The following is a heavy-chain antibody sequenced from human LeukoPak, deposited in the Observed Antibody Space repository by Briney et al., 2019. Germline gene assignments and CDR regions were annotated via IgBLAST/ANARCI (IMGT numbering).Heavy chain of an antibody. CDR1: GFTFSSYT. D-gene: IGHD6-19*01. Sequence: PGGSLRLSCAASGFTFSSYTMSWVRQAPGKGLEWVSGLSGCGITTYYAGSVKGRFTISRDNSKNTLYLQMNSLRAEDTAVYYCAKGEYSSGWSSLDYWGQGTLVTVSS. V-gene: IGHV3-23*01. CDR2: LSGCGITT. J-gene: IGHJ4*02. CDR3: AKGEYSSGWSSLDY.